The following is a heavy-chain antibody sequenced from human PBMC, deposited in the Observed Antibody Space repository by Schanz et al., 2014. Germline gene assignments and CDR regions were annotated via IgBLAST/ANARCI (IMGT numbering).Heavy chain of an antibody. CDR2: ISGSGGST. J-gene: IGHJ4*02. CDR3: ARIGGSVFDY. CDR1: GFTFTNYG. D-gene: IGHD3-10*01. Sequence: EVHLVESGGGLVQPGGSLRLSCAASGFTFTNYGMSWVRQAPGKGLEWVIVISGSGGSTYYADSVRGRFTMSRDNSKNTVHLQMNSLRAEDTAVYYCARIGGSVFDYWAQGTLVTVSS. V-gene: IGHV3-23*04.